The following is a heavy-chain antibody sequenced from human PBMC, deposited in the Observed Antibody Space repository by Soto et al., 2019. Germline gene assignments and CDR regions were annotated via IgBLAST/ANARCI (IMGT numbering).Heavy chain of an antibody. CDR1: GGSISSGSSY. CDR2: IYFSGTT. CDR3: AEHTLYCSGGACYLDYFDY. J-gene: IGHJ4*02. V-gene: IGHV4-39*01. Sequence: SETLSLTCTVSGGSISSGSSYWGRIRQPPGKGLEWIGSIYFSGTTYYNPSLKSRVTISADTSKNQFSLRLTSVTAADTAMYYCAEHTLYCSGGACYLDYFDYWGQGTLVTVSS. D-gene: IGHD2-15*01.